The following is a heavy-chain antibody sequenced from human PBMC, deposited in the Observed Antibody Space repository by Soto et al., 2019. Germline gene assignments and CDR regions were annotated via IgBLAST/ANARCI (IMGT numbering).Heavy chain of an antibody. J-gene: IGHJ6*02. CDR1: GGTFSSYA. CDR2: IIPIFGAA. D-gene: IGHD4-17*01. V-gene: IGHV1-69*12. Sequence: QVQLVQSGAEVKKPGSSVKVSCKASGGTFSSYAISWVRQAPGQGLGWMGGIIPIFGAADYAQKFQGRVTITADESTGTAYMELSSLRSEDTAVYYCARNPMTTVTTIYYFSMDVWGQGTTVTVSS. CDR3: ARNPMTTVTTIYYFSMDV.